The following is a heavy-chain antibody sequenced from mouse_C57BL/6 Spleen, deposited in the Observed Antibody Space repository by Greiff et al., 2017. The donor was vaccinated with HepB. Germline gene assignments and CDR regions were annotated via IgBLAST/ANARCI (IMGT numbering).Heavy chain of an antibody. Sequence: EVMLVESGGDLVKPGGSLKLSCAASGFTFSSYGMSWVRQTPDKRLEWVATISSGGSYTYYPDSVKGRFTISRDNAKNTLYLQMSSLKSEDTAMYYCARHEGVVPNYWYFDVWGTGTTVTVSS. CDR3: ARHEGVVPNYWYFDV. V-gene: IGHV5-6*01. CDR2: ISSGGSYT. CDR1: GFTFSSYG. J-gene: IGHJ1*03. D-gene: IGHD1-1*01.